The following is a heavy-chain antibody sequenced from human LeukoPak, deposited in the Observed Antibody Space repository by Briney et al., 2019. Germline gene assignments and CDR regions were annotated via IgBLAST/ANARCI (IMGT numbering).Heavy chain of an antibody. D-gene: IGHD6-13*01. Sequence: GGSLRLSRAASGFTFSSYAMSWVRQAPGKGLEWVSAISGSGGSTYYADSVKGRFTISRDNSKNTLYLQMNSLRAEDTAVYYCAKDDSAAGEGWFDPWGQGTLVTVSS. CDR3: AKDDSAAGEGWFDP. V-gene: IGHV3-23*01. CDR1: GFTFSSYA. J-gene: IGHJ5*02. CDR2: ISGSGGST.